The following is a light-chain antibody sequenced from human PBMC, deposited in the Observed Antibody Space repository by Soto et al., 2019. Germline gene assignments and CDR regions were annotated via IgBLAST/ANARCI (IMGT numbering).Light chain of an antibody. CDR2: EGT. CDR1: SSDVGSSNL. J-gene: IGLJ2*01. V-gene: IGLV2-23*01. CDR3: CSYTSTFSF. Sequence: QSALTQPASVSGSPGQSITISCTGTSSDVGSSNLVSWYQQHPGKAPKLIIYEGTQRPSGLSHRFSGSKSANTASLTISGLQTEDEADYYCCSYTSTFSFFGGGTKLTVL.